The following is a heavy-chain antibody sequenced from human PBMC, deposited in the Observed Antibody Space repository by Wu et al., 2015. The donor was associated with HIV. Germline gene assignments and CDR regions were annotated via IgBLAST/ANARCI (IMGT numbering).Heavy chain of an antibody. V-gene: IGHV1-46*01. CDR2: IDPSDGRT. Sequence: QVQLVQSGAEVKKPGASVKVSCKASGYTFTSYYMHWVRQAPGQGLEWMGIIDPSDGRTTYAQKFQGRVTMTRDTSTSTVYMELSSLRSDDTAVYYCTTPGGYSSYVVLNDWGQGTLVTVSS. J-gene: IGHJ4*02. CDR3: TTPGGYSSYVVLND. CDR1: GYTFTSYY. D-gene: IGHD5-12*01.